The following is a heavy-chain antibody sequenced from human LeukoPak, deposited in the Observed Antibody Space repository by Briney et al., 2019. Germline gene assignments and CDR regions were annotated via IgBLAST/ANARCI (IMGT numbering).Heavy chain of an antibody. CDR2: IHINNST. CDR3: AADWPLHY. J-gene: IGHJ4*02. D-gene: IGHD3/OR15-3a*01. V-gene: IGHV3-66*01. CDR1: GFTVSNND. Sequence: GGSLRLSCAASGFTVSNNDMTWVRQAPGRGREGVSIIHINNSTYYADSLKGRFTISRDNSKNIVPHQMNSLSVEDSAVYYCAADWPLHYWGQGTLVTVSS.